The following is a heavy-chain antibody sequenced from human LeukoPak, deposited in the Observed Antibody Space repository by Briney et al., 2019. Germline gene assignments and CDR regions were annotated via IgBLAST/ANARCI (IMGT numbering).Heavy chain of an antibody. J-gene: IGHJ4*02. CDR2: IIPMLGTV. CDR1: GGTFSSYA. V-gene: IGHV1-69*04. CDR3: ARAGGGSSWTEDY. Sequence: GASVKVSCKVFGGTFSSYAINWVRQAPGQGLEWMGRIIPMLGTVNYAQKFQGRVTIIADKFTSTAYMELSSLRSEDTAVYYCARAGGGSSWTEDYWGQGTLVTVSS. D-gene: IGHD6-13*01.